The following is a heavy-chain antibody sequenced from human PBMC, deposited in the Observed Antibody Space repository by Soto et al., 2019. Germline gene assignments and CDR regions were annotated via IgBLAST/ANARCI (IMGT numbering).Heavy chain of an antibody. Sequence: EVQLLESGGGLVQPGGSLRLSCAASGFTFSSYAMSWVRQAPGKGLEWVSAISGSGGSTYYADSVKGRFTISRDNSKNTLDLQMNSLRAEDTAVYYCAKDSDTVGYGDYWGYYYYYMDVWGKGTTVTVSS. CDR2: ISGSGGST. D-gene: IGHD4-17*01. CDR1: GFTFSSYA. CDR3: AKDSDTVGYGDYWGYYYYYMDV. J-gene: IGHJ6*03. V-gene: IGHV3-23*01.